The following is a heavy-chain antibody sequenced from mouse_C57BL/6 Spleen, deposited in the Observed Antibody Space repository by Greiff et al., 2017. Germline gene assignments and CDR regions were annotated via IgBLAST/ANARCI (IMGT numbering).Heavy chain of an antibody. D-gene: IGHD5-1-1*01. CDR2: IYPGSGNT. CDR1: GYTFTDYY. V-gene: IGHV1-76*01. CDR3: ARGDTYDAMDY. J-gene: IGHJ4*01. Sequence: QVQLQQSGAELVRPGASVKLSCKASGYTFTDYYINWVKQRPGQGLEWIARIYPGSGNTYYNEKFKGKATLTAEKSSSTAYMQLSSLTSEDSAVYFCARGDTYDAMDYWGQGTSVTVSS.